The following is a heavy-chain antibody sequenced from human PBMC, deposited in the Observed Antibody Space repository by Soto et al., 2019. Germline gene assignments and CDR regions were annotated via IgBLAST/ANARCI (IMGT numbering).Heavy chain of an antibody. CDR2: IYYSGII. CDR1: GGSISSGDYY. D-gene: IGHD6-6*01. Sequence: QVQLQESGPGLVKPSQTLSLTCSVSGGSISSGDYYWSWIRQPPGKGLEWIAYIYYSGIIYYNPSLKRRVTVSRDTSKNQFFLNLDSVTAADTAVYYCAREVGEVDYSSSSDAFDIWGQGTMVTVSS. CDR3: AREVGEVDYSSSSDAFDI. V-gene: IGHV4-30-4*01. J-gene: IGHJ3*02.